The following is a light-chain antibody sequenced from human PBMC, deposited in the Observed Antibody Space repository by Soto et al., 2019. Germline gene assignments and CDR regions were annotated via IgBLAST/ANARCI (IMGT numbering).Light chain of an antibody. Sequence: EIVLTQSPGTLSLSPGERATLSCRASQSVSSSYLAWYQKKPGQAPRLLIYGASSRATGIPDRFSGSGSGTDFTLTISRLEPEDFAVYYSQQGSTFGQGTKLEIK. J-gene: IGKJ2*01. V-gene: IGKV3-20*01. CDR1: QSVSSSY. CDR3: QQGST. CDR2: GAS.